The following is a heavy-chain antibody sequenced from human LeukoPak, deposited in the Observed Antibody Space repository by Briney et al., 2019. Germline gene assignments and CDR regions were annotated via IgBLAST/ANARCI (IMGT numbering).Heavy chain of an antibody. D-gene: IGHD2-2*01. V-gene: IGHV3-48*02. CDR3: ARPYCSSTSCYHRFDY. J-gene: IGHJ4*02. CDR1: GFTFSSYI. CDR2: ISTSSSTI. Sequence: GSLRLSCAASGFTFSSYIMNWVRQAPGKGLEWVSYISTSSSTIYYADSVKGRFTISRDNAKNSLYLQMNSLRDEDTAVYYCARPYCSSTSCYHRFDYWGQGTLVTVSS.